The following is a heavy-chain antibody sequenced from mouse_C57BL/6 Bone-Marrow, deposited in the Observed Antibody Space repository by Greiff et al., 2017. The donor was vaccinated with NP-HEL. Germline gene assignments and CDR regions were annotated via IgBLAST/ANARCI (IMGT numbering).Heavy chain of an antibody. Sequence: VQLQQPGAELVKPGASVRLSSKPSGSTFPAYLMPWVTQTPGRGLEWSGSIDPNSGGTEYNEKFKSKATLTVDKPSSTAYMQLNSLTSEDSAVYYCARYYYGSSSFDYWGQGTTLTVSS. CDR2: IDPNSGGT. CDR1: GSTFPAYL. D-gene: IGHD1-1*01. J-gene: IGHJ2*01. V-gene: IGHV1-72*01. CDR3: ARYYYGSSSFDY.